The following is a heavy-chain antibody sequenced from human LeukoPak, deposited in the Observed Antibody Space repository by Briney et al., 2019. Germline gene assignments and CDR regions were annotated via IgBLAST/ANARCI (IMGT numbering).Heavy chain of an antibody. D-gene: IGHD1-26*01. J-gene: IGHJ3*02. Sequence: SETLSLTCAVYGGSFSGYYWSWIRQPPGKGLEWIGEINHSGSTNYNPSLKGRVTISVDTSKNQFSLKLSSVTAADTAVYYCARARAGRRSGAFDIWGQGTMVTVSS. V-gene: IGHV4-34*01. CDR3: ARARAGRRSGAFDI. CDR1: GGSFSGYY. CDR2: INHSGST.